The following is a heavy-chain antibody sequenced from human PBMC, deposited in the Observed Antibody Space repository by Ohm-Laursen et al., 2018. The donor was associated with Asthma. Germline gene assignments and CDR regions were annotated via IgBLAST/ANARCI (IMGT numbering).Heavy chain of an antibody. J-gene: IGHJ6*02. Sequence: ASVKASCKVSGYSLTELSMHWVRQAPGKGLEWMGGFDPEDGETIFAQKFKGRVTMTEDTSTDTAYMELSSLRSEDTAVYYCATDGTTSNGMDVWGQGTTVTVSS. CDR2: FDPEDGET. CDR1: GYSLTELS. CDR3: ATDGTTSNGMDV. D-gene: IGHD1-7*01. V-gene: IGHV1-24*01.